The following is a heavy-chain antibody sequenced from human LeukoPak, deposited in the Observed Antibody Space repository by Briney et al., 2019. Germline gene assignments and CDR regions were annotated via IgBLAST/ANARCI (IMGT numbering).Heavy chain of an antibody. D-gene: IGHD6-19*01. CDR2: IYYSGST. J-gene: IGHJ4*02. CDR3: ARRSSDWYFDY. Sequence: SETLSLTCTVSGGSIGSYYWSWIRQPPGKGLEWIGYIYYSGSTNNNPSLKSRVTISVDASKNQFSLKLSSVTAADTAVYYCARRSSDWYFDYWGQGTLVTVSS. CDR1: GGSIGSYY. V-gene: IGHV4-59*08.